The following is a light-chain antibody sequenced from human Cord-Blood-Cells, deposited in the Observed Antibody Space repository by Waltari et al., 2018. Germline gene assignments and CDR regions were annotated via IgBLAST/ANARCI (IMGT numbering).Light chain of an antibody. CDR3: QQYDNLPLT. CDR2: DAS. Sequence: DIQMTQSPSSLSASVGDRVTITCQASQDISNYLNWYQQKPWKAPKLLIYDASNLETGVPSRFSGSGSGTDFTFTISSLHPEDIATYYCQQYDNLPLTFGGGTKVEIK. CDR1: QDISNY. V-gene: IGKV1-33*01. J-gene: IGKJ4*01.